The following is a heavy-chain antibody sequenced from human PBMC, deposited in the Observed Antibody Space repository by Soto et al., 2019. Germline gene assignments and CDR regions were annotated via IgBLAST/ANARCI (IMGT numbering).Heavy chain of an antibody. CDR3: ARDKGYCSATSCQDFDY. V-gene: IGHV1-69*04. CDR2: VIPNLGVT. D-gene: IGHD2-15*01. Sequence: GASVKVSCKASGGTLSSYTFSWVRQAPGQGLEWMGRVIPNLGVTNYAKKFQGRFTIVVDTSTSTAYMELNSLRYEDTAVYYCARDKGYCSATSCQDFDYWGRETLVTVS. J-gene: IGHJ4*02. CDR1: GGTLSSYT.